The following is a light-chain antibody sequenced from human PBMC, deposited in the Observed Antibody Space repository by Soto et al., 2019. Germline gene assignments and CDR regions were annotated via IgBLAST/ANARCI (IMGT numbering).Light chain of an antibody. CDR2: AAS. CDR1: QSISTY. V-gene: IGKV1-39*01. J-gene: IGKJ2*01. Sequence: DFQMTQSPSSLSASVGDRVTITCRASQSISTYLKWYQQKQGKAPKLLIYAASSLQSGVPSRFSGSGSGTDFTLTISSLQPEDFATYYCQQRYSTPVTFGQGTQLEIK. CDR3: QQRYSTPVT.